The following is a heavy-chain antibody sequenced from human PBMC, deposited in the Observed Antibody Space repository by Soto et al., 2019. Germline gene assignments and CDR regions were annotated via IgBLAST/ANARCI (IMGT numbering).Heavy chain of an antibody. CDR1: GFTFSSYA. V-gene: IGHV3-23*01. D-gene: IGHD4-4*01. CDR2: ISGSGGST. Sequence: GGSLRLSCAASGFTFSSYAMSWVRQAPGKGLEWVSAISGSGGSTYYADSVKGRFTISRDNSKNTLYLQMNSLRAEDTAVYYCAKDAIYSNYVSNWFDPWGQGTLVTVS. CDR3: AKDAIYSNYVSNWFDP. J-gene: IGHJ5*02.